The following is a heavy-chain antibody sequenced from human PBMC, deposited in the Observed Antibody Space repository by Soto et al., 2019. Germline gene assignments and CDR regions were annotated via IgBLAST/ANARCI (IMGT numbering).Heavy chain of an antibody. Sequence: GGSLRLSCAASGFTFDDYAMHWVRQAPGKGLEWVSGISWNSGSIGYADSVKGRFTISRDNAKNSLYLQMNSLRAEDTALYYCAKEGYHSYGYVRAYYYGMDVWGQGTTVTVSS. D-gene: IGHD5-18*01. CDR2: ISWNSGSI. CDR3: AKEGYHSYGYVRAYYYGMDV. CDR1: GFTFDDYA. V-gene: IGHV3-9*01. J-gene: IGHJ6*02.